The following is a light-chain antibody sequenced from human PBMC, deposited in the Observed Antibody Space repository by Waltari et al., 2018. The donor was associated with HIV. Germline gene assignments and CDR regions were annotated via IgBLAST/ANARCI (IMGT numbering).Light chain of an antibody. V-gene: IGLV1-44*01. Sequence: QSVLTQPHSASGTLGQRITLSCSGRSANIGATSVNWYNQDPATAPKLLIYKNNQRPSGVPDRFSGSKTGTSASLAISGLQSEDEADYYCGAWDENLNGLFGGGTKLTVL. CDR1: SANIGATS. CDR3: GAWDENLNGL. CDR2: KNN. J-gene: IGLJ2*01.